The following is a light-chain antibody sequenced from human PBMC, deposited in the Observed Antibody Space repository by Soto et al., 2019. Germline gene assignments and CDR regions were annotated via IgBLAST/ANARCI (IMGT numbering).Light chain of an antibody. CDR2: LNFDGSH. V-gene: IGLV4-69*01. Sequence: QSVLTQSPSASASLGASVKLTCTLSSGHSTYAIAWHQQQPEKGPRFLMRLNFDGSHIKGDGIPDRFSGSSSGAERYLTISSLQSEDEADYDCQTWGTGIQVLFGGGTQLTVL. CDR3: QTWGTGIQVL. J-gene: IGLJ2*01. CDR1: SGHSTYA.